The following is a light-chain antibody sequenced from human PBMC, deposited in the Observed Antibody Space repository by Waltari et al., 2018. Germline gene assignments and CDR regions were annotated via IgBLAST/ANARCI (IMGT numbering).Light chain of an antibody. CDR2: EVN. J-gene: IGLJ2*01. CDR3: CSYAGSTTWL. V-gene: IGLV2-23*02. CDR1: NSDVGHYNL. Sequence: QSARTQPASVSGSPGQSISISCTGSNSDVGHYNLVSWYHQHPGNAPNLFLYEVNQRALGVSVRFSGPKFGITASLTIFGVQAEDEADFYCCSYAGSTTWLFGGGTRLTGL.